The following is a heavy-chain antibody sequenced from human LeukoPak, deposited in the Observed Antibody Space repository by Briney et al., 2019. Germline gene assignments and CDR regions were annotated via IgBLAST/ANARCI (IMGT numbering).Heavy chain of an antibody. CDR1: GFTFSSYW. CDR3: ARVHQLGLAFDI. Sequence: AGGSLRLSCAASGFTFSSYWMHWVRQAPGKGLVWVSRINSDGSTTSYADSVKGRFTISRDNAKNTLYLQMNSLRAEDTAVYYCARVHQLGLAFDIWGQGTMVTVSS. V-gene: IGHV3-74*01. J-gene: IGHJ3*02. D-gene: IGHD2-2*01. CDR2: INSDGSTT.